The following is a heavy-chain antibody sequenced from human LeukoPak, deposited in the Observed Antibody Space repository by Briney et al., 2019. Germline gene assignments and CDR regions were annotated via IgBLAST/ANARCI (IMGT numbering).Heavy chain of an antibody. J-gene: IGHJ4*02. Sequence: PSETLSLTCTVSGGSISSYYWSWIRQPPGKGLEWIGYIYYSGSTNYNPSLKSRVTISVDTSKNQFSLKLSSVTAAGTAVYYCARETGYYSYGKFDYWGQGTQVTVSS. D-gene: IGHD5-18*01. CDR2: IYYSGST. V-gene: IGHV4-59*12. CDR3: ARETGYYSYGKFDY. CDR1: GGSISSYY.